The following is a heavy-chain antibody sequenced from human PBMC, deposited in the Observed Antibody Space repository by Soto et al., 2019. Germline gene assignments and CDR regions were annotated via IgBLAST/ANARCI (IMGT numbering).Heavy chain of an antibody. V-gene: IGHV1-69*08. D-gene: IGHD4-17*01. CDR3: ARDADYGGNRDHAFDI. CDR1: GGTFSSYT. CDR2: IIPILGIA. Sequence: QVQLVQSGAEVKKPGSSVKVSCKASGGTFSSYTISWVRQAPGQGLEWMGRIIPILGIANYAQKFQGRVTITADKSTSTAYMELSSLRSEDTAVYYCARDADYGGNRDHAFDIWGQGTMVTDSS. J-gene: IGHJ3*02.